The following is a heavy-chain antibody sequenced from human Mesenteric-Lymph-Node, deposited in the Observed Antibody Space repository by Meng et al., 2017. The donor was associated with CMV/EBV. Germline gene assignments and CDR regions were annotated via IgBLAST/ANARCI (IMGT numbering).Heavy chain of an antibody. J-gene: IGHJ4*02. D-gene: IGHD4-23*01. CDR1: GGSFSGYY. V-gene: IGHV4-34*01. CDR3: ARHQRWLKSEGGFNY. Sequence: GQLRQWVAGLLKPSETLSLTCAVYGGSFSGYYWSWIRQPPGKGLEWIGEINHSGSTNYNPSLKSRVTISVDTSKNQFSLKLSSVTAADTAVYYCARHQRWLKSEGGFNYWGQGTLVTVSS. CDR2: INHSGST.